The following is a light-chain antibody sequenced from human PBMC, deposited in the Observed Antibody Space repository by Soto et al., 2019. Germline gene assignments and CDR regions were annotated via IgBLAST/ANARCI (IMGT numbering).Light chain of an antibody. CDR1: QSVSSSY. V-gene: IGKV3-20*01. J-gene: IGKJ4*01. CDR3: QQYGSSPLT. CDR2: GAS. Sequence: EIVLTQSRGTLSLSQGERATLSCRASQSVSSSYLAWYQQKPGQAPRLLIYGASSRATGIPDRFSGSGSGTDFTLTISSLQPEDFAVYYCQQYGSSPLTFGGGTKVDIK.